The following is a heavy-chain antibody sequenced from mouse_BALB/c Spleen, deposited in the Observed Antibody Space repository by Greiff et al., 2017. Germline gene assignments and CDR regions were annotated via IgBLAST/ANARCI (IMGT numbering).Heavy chain of an antibody. CDR3: AREGDVPVNYFDY. Sequence: VKVEESGPGLVQPSQSLSITCTVSGFSLTSYGVHWVRQSPGKGLEWLGVIWSGGSTDYNAAFISRLSISKDNSKSQVFFKMNSLQANDTAIYYCAREGDVPVNYFDYWGQGTTLTVSS. V-gene: IGHV2-2*02. J-gene: IGHJ2*01. CDR2: IWSGGST. CDR1: GFSLTSYG. D-gene: IGHD3-3*01.